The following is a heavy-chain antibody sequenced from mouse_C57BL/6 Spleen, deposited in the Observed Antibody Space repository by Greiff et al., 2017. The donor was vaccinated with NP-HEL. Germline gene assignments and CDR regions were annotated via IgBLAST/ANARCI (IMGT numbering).Heavy chain of an antibody. J-gene: IGHJ4*01. Sequence: DVQLVESGGGLVKPGGSLKLSCAASGFTFSSYAMSWVRQTPEKRLEWVATISDGGSYTYYPDNVKGRFTISRDNAKNNLYLQMSHLKSEDTAMYYCAREGSRYAMDYWGQGTSVTVSS. CDR3: AREGSRYAMDY. CDR2: ISDGGSYT. V-gene: IGHV5-4*01. CDR1: GFTFSSYA.